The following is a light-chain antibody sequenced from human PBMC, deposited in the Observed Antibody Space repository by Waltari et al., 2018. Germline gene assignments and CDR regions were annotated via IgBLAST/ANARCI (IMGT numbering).Light chain of an antibody. V-gene: IGLV3-21*04. Sequence: SYVLTQPPSVSVAPGKTARITFGGHNIGDDNVHWYQQKPGQAPVGVIYYNSDRPSGIAERFTGSNSGNTATLTIRRVEAGDEADYYCQVWDSTTDHRVFGTGTKVTVL. CDR1: NIGDDN. CDR3: QVWDSTTDHRV. J-gene: IGLJ1*01. CDR2: YNS.